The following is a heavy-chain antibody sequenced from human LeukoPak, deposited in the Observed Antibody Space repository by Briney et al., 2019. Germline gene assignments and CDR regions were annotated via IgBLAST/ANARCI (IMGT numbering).Heavy chain of an antibody. CDR2: INYSGST. Sequence: SSETLSLTCTVSGGSISSYYWSWIRQPPGKGLEWIGYINYSGSTNYIPSLKSRVSISVDTSKNQFPLNLSSVTAADTAVYYCARARDYVWGSYRYWYFDLWGRGTLVTVSS. D-gene: IGHD3-16*02. CDR1: GGSISSYY. CDR3: ARARDYVWGSYRYWYFDL. J-gene: IGHJ2*01. V-gene: IGHV4-59*01.